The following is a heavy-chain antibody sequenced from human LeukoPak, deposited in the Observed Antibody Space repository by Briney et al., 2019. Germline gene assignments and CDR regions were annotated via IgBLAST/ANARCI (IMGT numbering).Heavy chain of an antibody. Sequence: PGGSLRLSCAASGFTFSSYWMNWVREAPGKGLEWLANIKPDGSEKYYVGSVKGRVTISRDNAKNSLHLQMNSLRAEDTAVYYCVRGFSSSWFDYWGQGTLVTVSP. D-gene: IGHD6-6*01. CDR2: IKPDGSEK. CDR1: GFTFSSYW. J-gene: IGHJ4*02. CDR3: VRGFSSSWFDY. V-gene: IGHV3-7*01.